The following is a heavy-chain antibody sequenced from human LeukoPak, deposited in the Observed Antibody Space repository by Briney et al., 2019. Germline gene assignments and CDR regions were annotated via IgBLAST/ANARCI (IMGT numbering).Heavy chain of an antibody. D-gene: IGHD6-6*01. V-gene: IGHV3-11*04. Sequence: GGSLRLSCAASGFTFSDSYMTWVRQEPGKGVEWVAYISGSGHDINYSDSVKGRFTISRDNAKNSLYLQMSGLRVEDTAVYYCTRDPRHFDSCGQGTLVTVSS. CDR1: GFTFSDSY. J-gene: IGHJ5*01. CDR2: ISGSGHDI. CDR3: TRDPRHFDS.